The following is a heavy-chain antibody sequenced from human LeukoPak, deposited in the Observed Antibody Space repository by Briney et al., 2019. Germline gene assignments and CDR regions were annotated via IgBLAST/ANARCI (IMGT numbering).Heavy chain of an antibody. D-gene: IGHD4-11*01. J-gene: IGHJ6*03. CDR2: IYYSGST. CDR3: ARVGRDDSNLHYYYYMDV. V-gene: IGHV4-59*01. Sequence: PSETLSLTCTVSGGSISSYYWSWIRQPPGKGLEWIGYIYYSGSTNYNPSLKSRVTISVDTSKNQFSLKLSSVTAADTAVYYCARVGRDDSNLHYYYYMDVWGKGTTVTVSS. CDR1: GGSISSYY.